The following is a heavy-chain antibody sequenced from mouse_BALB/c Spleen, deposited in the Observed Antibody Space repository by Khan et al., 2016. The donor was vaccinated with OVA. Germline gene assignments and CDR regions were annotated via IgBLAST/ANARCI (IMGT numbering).Heavy chain of an antibody. CDR2: INPGSGGT. J-gene: IGHJ2*01. Sequence: QVQLQQSGADLVRPGTSVKVSCKASGYAFTNYLIEWVKQRPGQGLEWIGVINPGSGGTNYNEKFKGKATLTADKSTSTAYMQLSSLTSDDSAVNFCARRHYGSSYWGQGTTLTVSS. D-gene: IGHD1-1*01. CDR3: ARRHYGSSY. CDR1: GYAFTNYL. V-gene: IGHV1-54*01.